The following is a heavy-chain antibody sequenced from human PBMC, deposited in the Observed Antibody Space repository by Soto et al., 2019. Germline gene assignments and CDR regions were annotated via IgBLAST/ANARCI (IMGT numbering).Heavy chain of an antibody. V-gene: IGHV4-59*11. CDR3: ARDGREASGMDV. Sequence: SETLSLTCTVSGGSISSHYWSWVRQAPGKGLEWIGHIYYRGSTTYNPSLRSRSTISVDTSNNQYSLKLNSVTTADTAVYYCARDGREASGMDVWGQGTKVTVS. CDR1: GGSISSHY. D-gene: IGHD1-26*01. J-gene: IGHJ6*02. CDR2: IYYRGST.